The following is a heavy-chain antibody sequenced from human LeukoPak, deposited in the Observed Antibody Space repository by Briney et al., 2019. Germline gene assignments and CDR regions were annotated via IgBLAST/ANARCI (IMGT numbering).Heavy chain of an antibody. D-gene: IGHD6-6*01. CDR1: GFTFSSYG. Sequence: GGSLRLSCAASGFTFSSYGRHWVGKAPGRGLGGWAFIRYDGSNKYYADSVKGRFTISRDNSKNTLYLQMNSLRAEDTAVYYCAKARIAARQGPDYWGQGTLVTVSS. J-gene: IGHJ4*02. CDR3: AKARIAARQGPDY. V-gene: IGHV3-30*02. CDR2: IRYDGSNK.